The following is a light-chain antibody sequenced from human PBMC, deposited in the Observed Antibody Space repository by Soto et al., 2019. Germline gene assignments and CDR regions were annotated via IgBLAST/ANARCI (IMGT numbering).Light chain of an antibody. CDR1: SSDVGSYNL. Sequence: QSVLTQPASVSGSPGQSITISCTGASSDVGSYNLVSWYQQHPGKAPKLMIYEVSKRPSGVSNRFSGSKSGTTASLTISGLQAEDEADYYCCSYAGSSTLTFGGGTKLTVL. V-gene: IGLV2-23*02. CDR2: EVS. CDR3: CSYAGSSTLT. J-gene: IGLJ2*01.